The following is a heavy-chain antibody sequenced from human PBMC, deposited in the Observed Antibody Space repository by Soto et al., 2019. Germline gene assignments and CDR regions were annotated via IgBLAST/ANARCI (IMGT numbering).Heavy chain of an antibody. CDR3: ARGQGAAAGHSNFDY. CDR1: GGSISGTTYS. V-gene: IGHV4-30-2*01. CDR2: IYDSGNT. J-gene: IGHJ4*02. Sequence: QLQLQESGSGLVKPSQTLSLTCAVSGGSISGTTYSWSWIRQPPGKGLEWIGYIYDSGNTYYNSSLKSQFSMSADRSKNQFSLKLSSVTAADTAVYYCARGQGAAAGHSNFDYWGQGALVTVSS. D-gene: IGHD6-13*01.